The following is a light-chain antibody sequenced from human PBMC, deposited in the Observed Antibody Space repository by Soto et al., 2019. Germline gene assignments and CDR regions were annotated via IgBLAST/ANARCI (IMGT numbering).Light chain of an antibody. CDR2: AAS. J-gene: IGKJ3*01. Sequence: DIQLTQSPSFLSASVGDTVTITCRASQGITSSLAWYQQKPGKAPNLLIYAASALQSGVPSRFSGSGSGTEFTLTISSLQPEDFATYYCQQLNSYPFTFGPGTQVDIK. V-gene: IGKV1-9*01. CDR3: QQLNSYPFT. CDR1: QGITSS.